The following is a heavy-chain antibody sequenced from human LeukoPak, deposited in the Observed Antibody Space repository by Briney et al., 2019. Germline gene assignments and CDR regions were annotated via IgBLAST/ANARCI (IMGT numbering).Heavy chain of an antibody. V-gene: IGHV3-7*01. CDR1: GFTFSSYW. Sequence: PGRSLRLSCAASGFTFSSYWMSWVRQAPGKGLEWVANIKQDGSEKYYVDSVKGRFTISRDNAKNSLYLQMNSLRAEDTAVYYCARVSSLEKYYDFWSGYYYYYMDVWGKGTTVTVSS. CDR2: IKQDGSEK. J-gene: IGHJ6*03. CDR3: ARVSSLEKYYDFWSGYYYYYMDV. D-gene: IGHD3-3*01.